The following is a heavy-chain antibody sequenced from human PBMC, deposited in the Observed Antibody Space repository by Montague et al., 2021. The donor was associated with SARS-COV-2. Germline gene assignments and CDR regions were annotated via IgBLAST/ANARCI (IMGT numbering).Heavy chain of an antibody. Sequence: SETLSLTCTVSGGSISSYYWSWIRQPPGKGLEWIGYIYYSGSTNYNPSLKSRVTISVDTSKNQSSLKLTSVTAADTAVYYCARGRDGYYHRSALFDYWGQGTLVTVSS. CDR1: GGSISSYY. J-gene: IGHJ4*02. CDR3: ARGRDGYYHRSALFDY. D-gene: IGHD3-3*01. V-gene: IGHV4-59*01. CDR2: IYYSGST.